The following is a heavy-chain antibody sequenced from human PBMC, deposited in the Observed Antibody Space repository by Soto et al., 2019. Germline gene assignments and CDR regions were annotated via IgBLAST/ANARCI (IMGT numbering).Heavy chain of an antibody. Sequence: QVQLQESGPGLVMSSGTLSLTCAVSSGSIISSNWWSWVRQSPGEGLEWIGEIHHSGTTNYNPSLNSRVTISADRSKNQCPLKVASVTAAETATYYCASQGGFYLNVWGKGATVIV. CDR3: ASQGGFYLNV. CDR2: IHHSGTT. CDR1: SGSIISSNW. V-gene: IGHV4-4*02. J-gene: IGHJ6*03. D-gene: IGHD3-16*01.